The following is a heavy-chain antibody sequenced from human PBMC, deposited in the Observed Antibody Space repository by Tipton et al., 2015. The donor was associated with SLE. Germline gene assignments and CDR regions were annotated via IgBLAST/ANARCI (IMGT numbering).Heavy chain of an antibody. CDR3: ARARRGPKVVPLDY. Sequence: SLRLSCAASGFTFSNYWMTWVRQAPGKGLEWVANIKEDGGEKSYVDSVKGRFTISRDNAKNSLYLQMNSLRAEDTAVYYCARARRGPKVVPLDYWGQGTLVTVSS. V-gene: IGHV3-7*01. CDR2: IKEDGGEK. J-gene: IGHJ4*02. CDR1: GFTFSNYW. D-gene: IGHD4-23*01.